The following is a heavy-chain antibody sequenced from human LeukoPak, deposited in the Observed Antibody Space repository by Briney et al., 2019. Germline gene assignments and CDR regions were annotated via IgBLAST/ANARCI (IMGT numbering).Heavy chain of an antibody. D-gene: IGHD2-2*01. Sequence: SVKVSCKASGGTFSSYAISWVRQAPGQGLEWMGGIIPIFGTANYAQKFQGRVTITADESTSTAYMELSSLRSEDTAVYYCARGGDIAVVPAAMVGPWGQRTLVTVSS. CDR3: ARGGDIAVVPAAMVGP. CDR1: GGTFSSYA. J-gene: IGHJ5*02. V-gene: IGHV1-69*13. CDR2: IIPIFGTA.